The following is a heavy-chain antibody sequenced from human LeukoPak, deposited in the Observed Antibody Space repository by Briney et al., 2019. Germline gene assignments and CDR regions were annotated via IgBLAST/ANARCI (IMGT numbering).Heavy chain of an antibody. V-gene: IGHV3-7*01. J-gene: IGHJ4*02. Sequence: GGSLTLSCAVSGFTFSSYWMTWVRQAPGKGLQWVANINQDGREKYYMGSMKGRLNISRDNTENSVFLQLTSLRPEDTGIYFCAKGRDYGDYWGQGTPVAVSS. CDR1: GFTFSSYW. CDR2: INQDGREK. CDR3: AKGRDYGDY.